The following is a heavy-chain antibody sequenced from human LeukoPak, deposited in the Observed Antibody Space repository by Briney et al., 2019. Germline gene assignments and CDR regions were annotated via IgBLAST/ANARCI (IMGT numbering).Heavy chain of an antibody. D-gene: IGHD2-15*01. CDR3: ARWARYCSSGSCSSWFDP. CDR1: GFTFRSYW. V-gene: IGHV3-7*01. CDR2: TKLDGSEE. Sequence: GGSLRLSCAASGFTFRSYWMSWVRQAPGKGLEWVANTKLDGSEEYYVDSVKGRFTISSDNAKNSLYLQMNSLRVDDTAVYYCARWARYCSSGSCSSWFDPWGQGTLVTVSS. J-gene: IGHJ5*02.